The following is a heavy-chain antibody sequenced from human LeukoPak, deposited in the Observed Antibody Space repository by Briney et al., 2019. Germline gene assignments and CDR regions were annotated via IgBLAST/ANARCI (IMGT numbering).Heavy chain of an antibody. J-gene: IGHJ4*02. CDR3: ARGIYDSSGYYSGYYFDY. D-gene: IGHD3-22*01. V-gene: IGHV4-34*01. Sequence: SETLSLTCAVYGGSFSGYYWSWIRQPPGKGLEWIGEINHSGSTNYNPSLKSRVTISVDTSNRQFSLKLSSVTAADTAVYYCARGIYDSSGYYSGYYFDYWGQGTLVTVSS. CDR2: INHSGST. CDR1: GGSFSGYY.